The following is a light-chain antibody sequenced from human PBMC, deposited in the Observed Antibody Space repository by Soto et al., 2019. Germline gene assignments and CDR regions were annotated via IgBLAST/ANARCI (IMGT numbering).Light chain of an antibody. CDR1: QSVSSY. CDR3: QQRSNWPPYT. CDR2: DAY. J-gene: IGKJ2*01. Sequence: EIVLTQSPATLSLSPGERATLSCRASQSVSSYLAWYQQKPGQAPRLLIYDAYNRATGIPARFSGSGSGTAFTLTISSLEPDDFAVYYCQQRSNWPPYTFGQGTKLEIK. V-gene: IGKV3-11*01.